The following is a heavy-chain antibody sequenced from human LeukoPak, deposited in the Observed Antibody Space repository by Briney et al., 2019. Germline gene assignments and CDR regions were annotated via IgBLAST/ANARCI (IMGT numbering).Heavy chain of an antibody. J-gene: IGHJ4*02. CDR2: ISGSGGST. D-gene: IGHD4-17*01. V-gene: IGHV3-23*01. CDR1: GFTFSSYA. Sequence: GGSLRLSCAASGFTFSSYAMSWVRQAPGKGLEWVSAISGSGGSTYYADSVKGRFTISRDNSKNTLYMQMNSLRAEDTAVYYCAKDPYGDYVYFDYWGQGTLVTVSS. CDR3: AKDPYGDYVYFDY.